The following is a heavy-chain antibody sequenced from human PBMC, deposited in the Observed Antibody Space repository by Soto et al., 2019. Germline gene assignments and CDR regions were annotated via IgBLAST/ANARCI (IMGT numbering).Heavy chain of an antibody. CDR1: GYSFTAYR. V-gene: IGHV1-69*13. D-gene: IGHD1-7*01. CDR2: IIPIFGTA. CDR3: ARAPRPGGTGTHY. Sequence: SVKVSCKASGYSFTAYRLHWVRQAPGQGLEWMGGIIPIFGTANYAQKFQGRVTITADESTSTAYMELSSLRSEDTAVYYCARAPRPGGTGTHYWGQGTLVTVSS. J-gene: IGHJ4*02.